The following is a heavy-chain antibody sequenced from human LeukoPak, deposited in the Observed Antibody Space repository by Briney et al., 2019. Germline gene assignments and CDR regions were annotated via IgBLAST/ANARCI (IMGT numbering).Heavy chain of an antibody. J-gene: IGHJ4*02. Sequence: PGGSLRLSCAASGFTFSSYGMHWVRQAPGKGLEWVAFIRYDGSNKYYADSVKGRFTISRDNSKNTLYLQMNSLRAEDTAVYYCAKDLLRGDYGDCYFDYWGQGTLVTVSS. V-gene: IGHV3-30*02. CDR1: GFTFSSYG. CDR2: IRYDGSNK. D-gene: IGHD4-17*01. CDR3: AKDLLRGDYGDCYFDY.